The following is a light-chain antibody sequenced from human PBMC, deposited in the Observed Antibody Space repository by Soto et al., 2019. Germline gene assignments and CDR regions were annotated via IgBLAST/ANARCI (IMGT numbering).Light chain of an antibody. CDR3: GSHAAGSTLI. J-gene: IGLJ2*01. Sequence: QSALTQPASVSGSPGQSTTISCTGTTTDVGGYNEVSWYQQRPGKVPKLLIYDVTNRPAGVSNRFSASKSGNTASLTISGLQAEDEAYYYCGSHAAGSTLILGGGTKVTV. CDR1: TTDVGGYNE. V-gene: IGLV2-14*03. CDR2: DVT.